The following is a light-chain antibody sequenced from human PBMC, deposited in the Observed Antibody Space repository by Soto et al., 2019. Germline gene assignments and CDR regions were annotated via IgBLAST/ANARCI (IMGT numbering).Light chain of an antibody. CDR2: SAS. CDR3: QQLSRYPLT. J-gene: IGKJ4*01. Sequence: DIQLTQSPSVLSASVGDTVTITCRASQALSNYLAWYQQKPGKAPDLLIYSASTLQSGVPSRFSGSESETEFNLTIRALQPEDFATYYCQQLSRYPLTFGGGTKVDIK. V-gene: IGKV1-9*01. CDR1: QALSNY.